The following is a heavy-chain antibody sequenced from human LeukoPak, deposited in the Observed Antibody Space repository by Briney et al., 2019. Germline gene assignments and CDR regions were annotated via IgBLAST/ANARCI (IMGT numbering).Heavy chain of an antibody. CDR1: GYSFTSYW. D-gene: IGHD1-1*01. Sequence: ESLKISCKGSGYSFTSYWISWVRQTPGKGLKWMGRIDPSDSYTNYSPSFQGHVTISADKPISTAYLQWNSLKASDTAMYYCARGGNWNPWWFDPWGQGTLVTVSS. CDR2: IDPSDSYT. J-gene: IGHJ5*02. CDR3: ARGGNWNPWWFDP. V-gene: IGHV5-10-1*01.